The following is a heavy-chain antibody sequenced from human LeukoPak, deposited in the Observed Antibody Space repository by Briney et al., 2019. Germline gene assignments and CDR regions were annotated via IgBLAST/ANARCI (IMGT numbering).Heavy chain of an antibody. V-gene: IGHV4-39*01. CDR1: GGSISSSSYS. CDR3: ATRESSYDFWSGLRDY. D-gene: IGHD3-3*01. CDR2: IYYSGST. Sequence: SETLSLTCTVSGGSISSSSYSWGWIRQPPGKGLEWIGSIYYSGSTYYNPSLKSRVTISVDTSKNQFSLKLSSVTAADTAVYYCATRESSYDFWSGLRDYWGQGTLVTVSS. J-gene: IGHJ4*02.